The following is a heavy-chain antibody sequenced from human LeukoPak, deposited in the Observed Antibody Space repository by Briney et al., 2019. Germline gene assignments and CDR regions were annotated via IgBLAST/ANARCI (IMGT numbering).Heavy chain of an antibody. D-gene: IGHD1-26*01. CDR2: IKSKTDGGTT. J-gene: IGHJ3*02. Sequence: GGSLRLSCAASGFTFSNAWMSWVRQAPGKGLEWVGRIKSKTDGGTTDYAAPVKGRFTISRDDSKNTLYLQMNSLKTEDTAVYYCTTDSDYYKDAFDIWGQGTMVTVSS. CDR3: TTDSDYYKDAFDI. CDR1: GFTFSNAW. V-gene: IGHV3-15*01.